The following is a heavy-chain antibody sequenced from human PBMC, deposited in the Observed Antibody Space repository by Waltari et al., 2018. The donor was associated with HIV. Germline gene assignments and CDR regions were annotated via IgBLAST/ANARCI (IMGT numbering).Heavy chain of an antibody. CDR1: GFSFGDFP. J-gene: IGHJ4*02. Sequence: VQPGRSLRLSSTGFGFSFGDFPISWFRRAPGKGLEWVGLIRSSIYGGATEYAASAKGRFTISRDDLKSVAYLQMNSLKTEDTAVYYCTRSSTLDYWGQGTLVTVSS. D-gene: IGHD6-19*01. V-gene: IGHV3-49*03. CDR3: TRSSTLDY. CDR2: IRSSIYGGAT.